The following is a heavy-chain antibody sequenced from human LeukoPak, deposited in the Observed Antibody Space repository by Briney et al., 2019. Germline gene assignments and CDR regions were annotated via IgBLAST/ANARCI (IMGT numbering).Heavy chain of an antibody. CDR1: GGSISSSSYY. Sequence: SETLSLTCTVSGGSISSSSYYWGRIRQPPGKGLEWIGSIYYSGSTYYNPSLKSRVTISVDTSKNQFSLKLSSVTAADTAVYYCAGQVRWLVLGPLYFDYWGQGTLVTVSS. V-gene: IGHV4-39*01. CDR3: AGQVRWLVLGPLYFDY. D-gene: IGHD6-19*01. CDR2: IYYSGST. J-gene: IGHJ4*02.